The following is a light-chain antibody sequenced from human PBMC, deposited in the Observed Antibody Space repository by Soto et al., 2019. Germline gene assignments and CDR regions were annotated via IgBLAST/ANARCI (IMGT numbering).Light chain of an antibody. CDR2: GAS. J-gene: IGKJ4*01. V-gene: IGKV3-15*01. Sequence: EIVLTQSPATLSLSPGERATLSCRASQSVSSNLAWYQQKPGQAPRLLIYGASTRATGIPARFSGSGSGTEFTLTISSLQSEDFAVYYCQQYNNWPHLTFGGGTKVDIK. CDR3: QQYNNWPHLT. CDR1: QSVSSN.